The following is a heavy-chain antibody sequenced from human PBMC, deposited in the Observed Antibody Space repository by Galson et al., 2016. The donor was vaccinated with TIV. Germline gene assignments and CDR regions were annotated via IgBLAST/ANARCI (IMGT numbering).Heavy chain of an antibody. V-gene: IGHV3-9*01. CDR3: AKGQLRAARRFYYMDV. CDR2: ISWNSGST. J-gene: IGHJ6*03. D-gene: IGHD1-1*01. Sequence: SLRLSCAASGFTFDDYAMHWVRRVPGRGLEWVSVISWNSGSTVYADSVKGRFIISRDNAKNSLYLQMNSLRDEDTALYYCAKGQLRAARRFYYMDVWGKGTTVTVSS. CDR1: GFTFDDYA.